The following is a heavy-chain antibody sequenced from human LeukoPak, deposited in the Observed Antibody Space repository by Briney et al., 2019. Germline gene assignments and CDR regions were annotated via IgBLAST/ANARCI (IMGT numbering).Heavy chain of an antibody. Sequence: SETLSLTYAVYGGSFSGYYWSWIRQSPGKGLEWIGESNHSGSTNYNPSLKSRVTISVDTSKKQFSLRLTSVTAADTAVYYCARRPGSYFSRFDYWGQGTLVTVSS. CDR3: ARRPGSYFSRFDY. J-gene: IGHJ4*02. D-gene: IGHD1-26*01. CDR2: SNHSGST. V-gene: IGHV4-34*01. CDR1: GGSFSGYY.